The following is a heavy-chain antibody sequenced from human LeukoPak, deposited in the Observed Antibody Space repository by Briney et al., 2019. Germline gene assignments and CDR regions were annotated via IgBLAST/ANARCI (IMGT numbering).Heavy chain of an antibody. V-gene: IGHV3-48*01. CDR1: GFTFSSHS. J-gene: IGHJ6*02. Sequence: GGSLRLSCAASGFTFSSHSMNWVRQAPGKGLEWVSYISSSGSTIYYADSVKGRFSISSDNAKNSLHLQMNSLRAEDTAVYYCAPGGIPPNYYYGMDVWGQGTTVTVSS. D-gene: IGHD1-14*01. CDR2: ISSSGSTI. CDR3: APGGIPPNYYYGMDV.